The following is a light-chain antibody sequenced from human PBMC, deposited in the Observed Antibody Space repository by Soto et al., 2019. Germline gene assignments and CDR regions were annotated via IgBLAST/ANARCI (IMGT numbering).Light chain of an antibody. CDR3: QQYYDWPT. CDR2: GAS. Sequence: EIVMTQSPATLSVSPGERATLSCRASQSVNTNVAWYQQEPGQAPRLLIYGASTRATGIPARFSGSVSGTEFALTISSLQSEDFAVYFCQQYYDWPTFGQGTKVDI. CDR1: QSVNTN. J-gene: IGKJ1*01. V-gene: IGKV3D-15*01.